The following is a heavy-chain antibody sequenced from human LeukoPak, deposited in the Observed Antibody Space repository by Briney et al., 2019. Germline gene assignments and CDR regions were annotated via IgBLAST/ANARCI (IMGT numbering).Heavy chain of an antibody. CDR2: IIPIFGTA. V-gene: IGHV1-69*13. CDR1: GGTFSSYA. D-gene: IGHD6-6*01. CDR3: AHIAARSDY. Sequence: EASVTVSCTASGGTFSSYAISWVRQAPGQGLEWMGGIIPIFGTANYAQKFQGRVTITADESTSTAYMELSSLRSEDTAVYYCAHIAARSDYWGQGTLVTVSS. J-gene: IGHJ4*02.